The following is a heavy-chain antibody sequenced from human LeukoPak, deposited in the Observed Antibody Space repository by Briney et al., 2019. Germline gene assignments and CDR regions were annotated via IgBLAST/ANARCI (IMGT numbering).Heavy chain of an antibody. CDR2: ISGSGGST. CDR1: GFTFSSYA. Sequence: PGGSLRLSCAAYGFTFSSYAMSWVRQAPGKGLEWLSAISGSGGSTYYADSVKGRFTISGDNSKNTLYLKMNSMRAEDTAVYYCAKVGEDGYYGSGSYLDYWGQGTLVTVSS. D-gene: IGHD3-10*01. CDR3: AKVGEDGYYGSGSYLDY. J-gene: IGHJ4*02. V-gene: IGHV3-23*01.